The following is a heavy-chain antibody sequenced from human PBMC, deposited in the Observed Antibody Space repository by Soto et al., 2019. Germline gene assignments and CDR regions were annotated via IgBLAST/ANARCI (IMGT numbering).Heavy chain of an antibody. CDR1: GESFSGYF. Sequence: SETLSLTCAVYGESFSGYFWNWIRQPPGRGLEWIGYIYYSGSTNYNPSLKSRVTISVDTSKNQFSLKLSSVTAADTAVYYCASSNIAAAGFYYYGMEVWGRGTTVTVSS. J-gene: IGHJ6*02. CDR2: IYYSGST. D-gene: IGHD6-13*01. CDR3: ASSNIAAAGFYYYGMEV. V-gene: IGHV4-59*01.